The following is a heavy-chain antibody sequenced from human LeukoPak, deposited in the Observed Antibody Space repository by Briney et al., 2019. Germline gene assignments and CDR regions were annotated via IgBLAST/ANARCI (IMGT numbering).Heavy chain of an antibody. J-gene: IGHJ5*02. V-gene: IGHV4-38-2*02. D-gene: IGHD3-3*01. CDR2: IYHSGST. CDR3: ARDTAAITIFGVATSWFDP. Sequence: SETLSLTCTVSGGSISSSYSWGWIRQPPGKGLEWIGSIYHSGSTYYNPSLKSRVTISVDTSKNQFSLKLSSVTAADTAVYYCARDTAAITIFGVATSWFDPWGQGTLVTVSS. CDR1: GGSISSSYS.